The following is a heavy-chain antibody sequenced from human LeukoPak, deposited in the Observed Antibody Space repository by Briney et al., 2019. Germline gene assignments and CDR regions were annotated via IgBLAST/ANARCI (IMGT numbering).Heavy chain of an antibody. CDR2: IIPIFGTA. CDR3: ARGPAQYYYYMDV. CDR1: GGTFSSYA. V-gene: IGHV1-69*05. Sequence: SMKVSCKASGGTFSSYAISWVRQAPGQGLEWMGGIIPIFGTANYAQKFQGRVTITTDESTSTAYMELSSLRSEDTAVYYCARGPAQYYYYMDVWGKGTTVTVSS. J-gene: IGHJ6*03.